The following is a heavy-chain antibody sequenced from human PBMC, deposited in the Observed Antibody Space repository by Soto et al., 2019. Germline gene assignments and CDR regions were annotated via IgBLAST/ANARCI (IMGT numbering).Heavy chain of an antibody. J-gene: IGHJ4*02. CDR2: ISGSGGST. V-gene: IGHV3-23*01. D-gene: IGHD6-6*01. CDR3: AKDPLEYSISPAHFDY. CDR1: GFTFSSYA. Sequence: EVQRLESGGGLVQPGGSLRLSCAASGFTFSSYAMSWVRQAPGKGLAWVPAISGSGGSTYYADSVKGRFTISRDKSKNTLYLQMNRLRAEDTALYYCAKDPLEYSISPAHFDYWGQGTLVTVPS.